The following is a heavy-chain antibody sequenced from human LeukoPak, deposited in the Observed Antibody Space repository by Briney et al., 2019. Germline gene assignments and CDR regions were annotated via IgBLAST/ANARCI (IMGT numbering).Heavy chain of an antibody. CDR2: INHSGST. D-gene: IGHD3-3*01. CDR1: GGSIRSY. V-gene: IGHV4-34*01. CDR3: ARGTGRTILGVVIKVSRVYYFDY. Sequence: SETLSLTCTVSGGSIRSYWSWIRQPPGKGLEWIGEINHSGSTNYNPSLKSRVTISVDTSKNQFSLKLSSVTAADTAVYYCARGTGRTILGVVIKVSRVYYFDYWGQGTLVTVSP. J-gene: IGHJ4*02.